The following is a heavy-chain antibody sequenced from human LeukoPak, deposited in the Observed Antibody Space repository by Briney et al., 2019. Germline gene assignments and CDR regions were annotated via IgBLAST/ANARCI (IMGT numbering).Heavy chain of an antibody. CDR2: IYYSGST. D-gene: IGHD3-22*01. CDR1: GGSISSNSYY. V-gene: IGHV4-39*01. Sequence: PSETLSLTCTVSGGSISSNSYYWGWIRQPPGKGLEWIGSIYYSGSTYYNPSLKSRVTISVDTSKNQFSLKLSSVTAADTAVYYCASRYYDSSGLDYWGQGTLVTVSS. J-gene: IGHJ4*02. CDR3: ASRYYDSSGLDY.